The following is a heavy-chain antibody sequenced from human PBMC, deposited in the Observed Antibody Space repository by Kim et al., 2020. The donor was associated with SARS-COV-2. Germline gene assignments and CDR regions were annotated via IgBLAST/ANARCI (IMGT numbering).Heavy chain of an antibody. D-gene: IGHD3-10*01. J-gene: IGHJ4*02. Sequence: GGSLRLSCAASGFTFGSYAMSWVRQAPGKGLEWVSGISGSGSDTYYADSVKGRFTIFRDNSKNTLYLQVNSLRAEDTAVYYCAKAEAGSGSYNNYVDYWGQGILVTVSS. V-gene: IGHV3-23*01. CDR2: ISGSGSDT. CDR3: AKAEAGSGSYNNYVDY. CDR1: GFTFGSYA.